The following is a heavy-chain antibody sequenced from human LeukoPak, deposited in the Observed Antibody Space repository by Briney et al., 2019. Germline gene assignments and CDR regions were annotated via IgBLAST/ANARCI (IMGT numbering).Heavy chain of an antibody. CDR3: ALDYGGNFGFDY. V-gene: IGHV3-48*03. CDR1: GFTFSSYE. Sequence: QPGGSLRLSCAASGFTFSSYEMNWVRQAPGKGLEWVSYISSSGSTMYYADSVKGRFTISRDNAKNSLYLQMNSLRAEDTAVYYCALDYGGNFGFDYWGQGTLVTVSS. CDR2: ISSSGSTM. D-gene: IGHD4-23*01. J-gene: IGHJ4*02.